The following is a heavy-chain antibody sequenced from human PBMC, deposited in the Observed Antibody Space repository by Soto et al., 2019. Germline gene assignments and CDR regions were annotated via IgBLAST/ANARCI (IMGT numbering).Heavy chain of an antibody. CDR2: ISAYNGNT. CDR1: GYTFTSYG. J-gene: IGHJ6*02. Sequence: QVPLVQSGAEVKKPGASVKVSCKASGYTFTSYGISWVRQAPGQGLDRMGWISAYNGNTNYAQKLQGRVTMTTDTSTSTDHVEVVSLRSDDTAVYYCARVKDSSRWFQNYYYYYGMYFWGQVTTVTVAS. D-gene: IGHD6-13*01. V-gene: IGHV1-18*04. CDR3: ARVKDSSRWFQNYYYYYGMYF.